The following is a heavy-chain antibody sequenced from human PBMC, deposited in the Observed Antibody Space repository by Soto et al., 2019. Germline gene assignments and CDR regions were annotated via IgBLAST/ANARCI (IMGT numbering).Heavy chain of an antibody. CDR3: ARVYDSSGYYTPGRYGMDV. CDR1: GGTLSSYA. J-gene: IGHJ6*02. CDR2: IIPIFGTA. V-gene: IGHV1-69*13. D-gene: IGHD3-22*01. Sequence: GASVKVSCKDSGGTLSSYAISWVRQAPGQGLEWMGGIIPIFGTANYAQKFQGRVTITADESTSTAYMELSSLRSEDTAVYYCARVYDSSGYYTPGRYGMDVWGQGTTVTVSS.